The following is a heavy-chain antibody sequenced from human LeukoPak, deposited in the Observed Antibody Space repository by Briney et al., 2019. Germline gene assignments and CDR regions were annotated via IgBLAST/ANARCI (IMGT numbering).Heavy chain of an antibody. CDR3: ARDGGYDILTGYEGYFDY. CDR1: GGSISSSNW. CDR2: IYHSGST. J-gene: IGHJ4*02. D-gene: IGHD3-9*01. V-gene: IGHV4-4*02. Sequence: SETLSLTCAVSGGSISSSNWWSWVRQPPGKGLEWIGEIYHSGSTNYNPSLKSRVTISVDKSKNQFSLKLSSVAAADTAVYYCARDGGYDILTGYEGYFDYWGQGTLVTVSS.